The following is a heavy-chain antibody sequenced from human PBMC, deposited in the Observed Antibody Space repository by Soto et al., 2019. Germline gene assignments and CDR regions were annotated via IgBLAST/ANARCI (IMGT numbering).Heavy chain of an antibody. Sequence: GGSLRLSCAASGFTFSSYEMNWVRQAPGKGLEWVSYISSSGSTIYYADSVKGRFTISRDNAKNSLYLQMNSLRAEDTAVYYCARDRGYCSGGSCYLDAFDIRGQGTMVTVSS. CDR3: ARDRGYCSGGSCYLDAFDI. V-gene: IGHV3-48*03. D-gene: IGHD2-15*01. CDR1: GFTFSSYE. J-gene: IGHJ3*02. CDR2: ISSSGSTI.